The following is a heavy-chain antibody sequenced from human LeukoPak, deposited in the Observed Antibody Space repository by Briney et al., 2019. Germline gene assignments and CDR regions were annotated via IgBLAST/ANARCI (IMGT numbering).Heavy chain of an antibody. CDR3: ARDYGDSNNDAFDI. V-gene: IGHV4-39*07. J-gene: IGHJ3*02. CDR2: IYYSGST. Sequence: SETLSLTSTVSGGSISSSSYYWGWIRQPPGKGLEWIGSIYYSGSTYYNPSLKSRVTISVDTSKNQFSLKLSSVTAADTAVYYCARDYGDSNNDAFDIWGQGTMVTVSS. CDR1: GGSISSSSYY. D-gene: IGHD4-17*01.